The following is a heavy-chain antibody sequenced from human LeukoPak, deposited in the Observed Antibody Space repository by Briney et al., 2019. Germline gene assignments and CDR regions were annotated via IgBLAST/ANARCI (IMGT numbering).Heavy chain of an antibody. CDR2: IMDTDGRT. V-gene: IGHV3-23*01. D-gene: IGHD3-3*01. CDR1: GFTFDDYA. CDR3: AKSYDFWSAYRLFDY. J-gene: IGHJ4*02. Sequence: GGSLRLSCAASGFTFDDYAMHWVRQAPGKGLEWVSAIMDTDGRTYYADSVRGRFTISRDISKNTLYLQMDSLRAEDTVVYYCAKSYDFWSAYRLFDYWGQGTLVTVSS.